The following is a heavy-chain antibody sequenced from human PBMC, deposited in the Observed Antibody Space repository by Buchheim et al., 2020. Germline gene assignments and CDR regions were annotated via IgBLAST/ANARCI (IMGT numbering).Heavy chain of an antibody. V-gene: IGHV3-7*01. CDR2: INQDGSEK. CDR1: EFTPSSSW. CDR3: ARGTGGYSV. D-gene: IGHD6-19*01. Sequence: EVQLVESGGGLVQPGGSLRLSCSASEFTPSSSWMAWVRQAPGKGLEWVANINQDGSEKNYVDSVKGRFTISRDKAKNSLYLKMNRLGAEDTDEYYCARGTGGYSVWGQGTL. J-gene: IGHJ4*02.